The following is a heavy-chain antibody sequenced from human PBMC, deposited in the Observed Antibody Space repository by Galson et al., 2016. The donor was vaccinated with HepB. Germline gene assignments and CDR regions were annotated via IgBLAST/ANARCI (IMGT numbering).Heavy chain of an antibody. CDR2: ISAYNGNT. J-gene: IGHJ4*02. CDR1: GYIFTELS. D-gene: IGHD2-2*01. CDR3: ARDRRCSSTSCPFGY. V-gene: IGHV1-18*01. Sequence: SVKVSCKVSGYIFTELSMQWVRQAPGQGLEWMGWISAYNGNTNYAQKLKGRVTMTTDTSTSTAYMEPRTLRSDDTAGSYCARDRRCSSTSCPFGYWGQATLGTGSS.